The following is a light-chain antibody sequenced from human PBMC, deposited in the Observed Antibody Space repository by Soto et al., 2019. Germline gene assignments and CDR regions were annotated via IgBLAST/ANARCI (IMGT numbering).Light chain of an antibody. CDR3: QQYNDSPFT. CDR1: QSVSSY. Sequence: EILFTQSPATLSLSPGERATLSCRASQSVSSYLAWYQQKPGQAPRLLIYGASNRDTGIPDRFSGSGSGTEFTLTISSLQSEDFAVYYCQQYNDSPFTFGPGTKVDIK. V-gene: IGKV3D-15*01. CDR2: GAS. J-gene: IGKJ3*01.